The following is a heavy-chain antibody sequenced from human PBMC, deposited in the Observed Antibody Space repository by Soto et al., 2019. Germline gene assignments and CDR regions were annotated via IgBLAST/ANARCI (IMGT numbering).Heavy chain of an antibody. CDR3: ARDKITGILDY. Sequence: PGGSLILSCAASGFSFSNYCMHWVRQAPGKGLEWVAVISNDGRNEYYADSVKGRFTISRDNSKNTLYLQMNSLRAEDTAVYYCARDKITGILDYWGQGTLVTVSS. CDR2: ISNDGRNE. V-gene: IGHV3-30*03. CDR1: GFSFSNYC. D-gene: IGHD1-20*01. J-gene: IGHJ4*02.